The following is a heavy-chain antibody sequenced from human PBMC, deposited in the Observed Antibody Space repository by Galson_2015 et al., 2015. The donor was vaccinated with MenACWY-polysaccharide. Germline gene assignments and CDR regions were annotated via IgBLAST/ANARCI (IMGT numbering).Heavy chain of an antibody. CDR3: ARDHTNSCSNGFDI. Sequence: SLRLSCAASGFTFSTYSMHWVRQPPGKGLEWVAVISYDGSIEYYADSVKGRFLISRDNSKNTLYLQMNSLRAEDTAVYYCARDHTNSCSNGFDIWGQGTMVTVSS. CDR2: ISYDGSIE. V-gene: IGHV3-30*03. J-gene: IGHJ3*02. D-gene: IGHD2-2*01. CDR1: GFTFSTYS.